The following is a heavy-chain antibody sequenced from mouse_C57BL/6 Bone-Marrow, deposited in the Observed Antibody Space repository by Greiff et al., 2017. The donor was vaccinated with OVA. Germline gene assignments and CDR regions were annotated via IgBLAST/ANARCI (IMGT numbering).Heavy chain of an antibody. CDR2: IRNKANGYTK. CDR1: GFTFSDYY. J-gene: IGHJ4*01. V-gene: IGHV7-3*01. CDR3: ARSDGRMDY. D-gene: IGHD1-1*01. Sequence: EVHLVESGGGLVQPGGSLSLSCAASGFTFSDYYMSWVCQPPGKALEWLGFIRNKANGYTKEYSASVKGRFTISRDNSQSILYHQMNALRAEDSAAYYCARSDGRMDYWGQGTSVTVSS.